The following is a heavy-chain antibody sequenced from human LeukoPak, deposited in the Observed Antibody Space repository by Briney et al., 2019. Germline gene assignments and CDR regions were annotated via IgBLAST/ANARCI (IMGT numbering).Heavy chain of an antibody. CDR1: GVSISSGSYG. D-gene: IGHD4-23*01. CDR2: IYASGST. J-gene: IGHJ4*02. V-gene: IGHV4-61*02. CDR3: ARERGYGGSSDY. Sequence: PSETLSLTCTVSGVSISSGSYGWSWIRQPAGKGLEWIGRIYASGSTNYNPSLMGRATISVDASKNQISLNLTSVTAADRAVYYCARERGYGGSSDYWSQGTLVTVSS.